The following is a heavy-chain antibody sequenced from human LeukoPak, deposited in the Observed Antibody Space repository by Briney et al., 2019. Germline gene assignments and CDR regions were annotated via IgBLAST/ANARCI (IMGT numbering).Heavy chain of an antibody. V-gene: IGHV4-59*08. D-gene: IGHD3-22*01. CDR1: GDSISPHY. CDR2: IHYTGNT. J-gene: IGHJ4*02. Sequence: SETLSLTCSVSGDSISPHYWSWIRRPPEKGLEWIGYIHYTGNTNYNPSLKSRVTISVDTSTNQFSLRLSSVTAADTAVYYCARFSGYDDTGHHYLDNWGQGTLVAVSS. CDR3: ARFSGYDDTGHHYLDN.